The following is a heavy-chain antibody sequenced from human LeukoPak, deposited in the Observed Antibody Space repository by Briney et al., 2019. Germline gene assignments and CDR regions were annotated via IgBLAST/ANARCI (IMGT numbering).Heavy chain of an antibody. D-gene: IGHD3-16*01. J-gene: IGHJ4*02. Sequence: SETLSLTCAVYGGSFNDYYWSWIRQPPGKGLEWIGEINHSGSTNYNPSLKSRVTISVDTSKNQFSLTLSSVTAADTAVYYCARLITAFQAFDSWGQGTLVTVSS. CDR1: GGSFNDYY. CDR3: ARLITAFQAFDS. V-gene: IGHV4-34*01. CDR2: INHSGST.